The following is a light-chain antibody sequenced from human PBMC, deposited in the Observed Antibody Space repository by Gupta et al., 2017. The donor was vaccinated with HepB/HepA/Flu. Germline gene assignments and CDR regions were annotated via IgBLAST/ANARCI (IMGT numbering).Light chain of an antibody. V-gene: IGLV3-1*01. CDR2: QDS. J-gene: IGLJ2*01. CDR3: QAWNSSVV. Sequence: SYELTKPPPVSVSPGQRASITCSGDKLGDNYDCRYQQKQGQSPVLFIYQDSTRPSGIPLRFSGSNSGNTATLTISGAQAMDEDYYYCQAWNSSVVFGGGTKLTVL. CDR1: KLGDNY.